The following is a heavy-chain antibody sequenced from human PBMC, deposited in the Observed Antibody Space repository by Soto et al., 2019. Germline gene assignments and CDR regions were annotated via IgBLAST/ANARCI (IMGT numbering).Heavy chain of an antibody. CDR1: GDSISSYY. V-gene: IGHV4-59*08. J-gene: IGHJ6*02. D-gene: IGHD3-10*01. CDR2: VYYSGST. Sequence: QVQLQESGPGLVKPSETLSLTCTVSGDSISSYYWSWIRQPPGKGLEWIGYVYYSGSTNYDPSPKRRATIPVDTSKNQFSLKLSSVTAGDMAVYYCASSRGRNDYGMDVWGHGSTVTVSS. CDR3: ASSRGRNDYGMDV.